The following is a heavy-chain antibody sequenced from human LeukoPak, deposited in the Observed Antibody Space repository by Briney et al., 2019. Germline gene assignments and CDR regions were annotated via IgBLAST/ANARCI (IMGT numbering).Heavy chain of an antibody. D-gene: IGHD2-15*01. CDR2: ISYDGINK. Sequence: GRSLRFSCAASGFTFSYCAMHWVRQAPGKGLEWVALISYDGINKYYADSVKGRFTISRDNSKNTLYLQMNSLGAEDTAVYYCAKEVSRISFFDYWGQGALITVSS. V-gene: IGHV3-30*18. J-gene: IGHJ4*02. CDR1: GFTFSYCA. CDR3: AKEVSRISFFDY.